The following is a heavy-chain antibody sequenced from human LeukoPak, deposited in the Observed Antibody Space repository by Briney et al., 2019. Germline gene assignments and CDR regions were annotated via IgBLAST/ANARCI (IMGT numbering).Heavy chain of an antibody. CDR2: ISYSGST. CDR3: ARGLGTYPYSFDY. V-gene: IGHV4-59*01. D-gene: IGHD1-26*01. CDR1: GGSISGYY. Sequence: SETLSLTCTVSGGSISGYYWSWLRLPPGKGPEWIGSISYSGSTNYNPSLKSRVTISIDTSKNHFSLKVTSVTAADTAVYYCARGLGTYPYSFDYWGKGTLVTVSS. J-gene: IGHJ4*02.